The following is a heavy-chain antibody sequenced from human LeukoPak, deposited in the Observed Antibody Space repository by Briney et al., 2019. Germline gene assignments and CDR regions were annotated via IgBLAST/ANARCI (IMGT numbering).Heavy chain of an antibody. D-gene: IGHD5-12*01. CDR3: AKDLRYSGYVRPSR. J-gene: IGHJ4*02. CDR1: GFTFSSYA. Sequence: HSGGSLRLSCAASGFTFSSYAMSWVRQAPGKGLEWVSAISGSDGSTYYADSVKGRFTISRDNSKNTLYLQMNSLRAEDTAVYYCAKDLRYSGYVRPSRWGQGTLVTVSS. V-gene: IGHV3-23*01. CDR2: ISGSDGST.